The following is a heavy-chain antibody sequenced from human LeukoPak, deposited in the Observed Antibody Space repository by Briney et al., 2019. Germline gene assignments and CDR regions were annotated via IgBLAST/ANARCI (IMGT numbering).Heavy chain of an antibody. J-gene: IGHJ4*02. CDR1: GGTFSSCA. CDR3: ARVTTWGSHPRNFDY. D-gene: IGHD7-27*01. V-gene: IGHV1-69*13. CDR2: IIPIFGTA. Sequence: GASVKVSCKASGGTFSSCAISWVRQAPGQGLEWMGGIIPIFGTANYAQKFQGRVTITADESTSTAYMELSSLRSEDTAVYYCARVTTWGSHPRNFDYWGQGTLVTVSS.